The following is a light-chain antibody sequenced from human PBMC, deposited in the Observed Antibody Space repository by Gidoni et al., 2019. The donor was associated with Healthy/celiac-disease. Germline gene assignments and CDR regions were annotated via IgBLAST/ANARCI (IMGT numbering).Light chain of an antibody. CDR2: DVS. V-gene: IGKV3-11*01. J-gene: IGKJ4*01. CDR1: QSVSSY. Sequence: EIVLTQSPATLSVSPGERATLSCRASQSVSSYLAWYQQKPGQAPRLLIDDVSNRATGIPARFSGIGSGTDFTLTISSLEPEDLAVYYCQQRSNWLTFXGXTKVEIK. CDR3: QQRSNWLT.